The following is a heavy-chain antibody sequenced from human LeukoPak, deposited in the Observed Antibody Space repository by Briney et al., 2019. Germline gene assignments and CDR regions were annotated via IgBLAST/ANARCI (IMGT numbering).Heavy chain of an antibody. Sequence: DPSETLSLTCTVSGGSISSYYWSWIRQPPGKGLEWIGYIYYSGSTNYNPSLKSRVTISVDTSKNQFSLKLSSVTAADTAVYYCARVSGRFTWYFDLWGRGTLVTVSS. CDR1: GGSISSYY. CDR2: IYYSGST. V-gene: IGHV4-59*08. J-gene: IGHJ2*01. CDR3: ARVSGRFTWYFDL.